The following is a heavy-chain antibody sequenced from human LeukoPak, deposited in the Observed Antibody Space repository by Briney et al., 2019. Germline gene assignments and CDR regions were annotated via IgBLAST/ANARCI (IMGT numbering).Heavy chain of an antibody. D-gene: IGHD3-10*01. CDR3: AREGSGSHDAFDI. Sequence: GGSLRLSCAASGFTVSSNYMSWVRQAPGKGLEWVSVIYSGGSTYYADSVNGRFTISRDNSKNTLYLQMNSLRAEDTAVYYCAREGSGSHDAFDIWGQGTMVTVSS. V-gene: IGHV3-66*02. CDR1: GFTVSSNY. CDR2: IYSGGST. J-gene: IGHJ3*02.